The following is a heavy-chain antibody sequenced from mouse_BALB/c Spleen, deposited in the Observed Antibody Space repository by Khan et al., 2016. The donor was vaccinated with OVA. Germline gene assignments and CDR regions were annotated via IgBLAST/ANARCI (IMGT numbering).Heavy chain of an antibody. D-gene: IGHD2-14*01. CDR1: GFSFTSYG. CDR3: SRIFIGTTDYAMDY. J-gene: IGHJ4*01. CDR2: IWSGGST. Sequence: QVQLKESGPGLVQPSQSLSITCTVSGFSFTSYGVHWVRQSPGKGLEWLGVIWSGGSTDYNAAIISRLSISKDNSKSQVFLKMTSLQANDTVIYYCSRIFIGTTDYAMDYWGQGTSVTVSS. V-gene: IGHV2-2*02.